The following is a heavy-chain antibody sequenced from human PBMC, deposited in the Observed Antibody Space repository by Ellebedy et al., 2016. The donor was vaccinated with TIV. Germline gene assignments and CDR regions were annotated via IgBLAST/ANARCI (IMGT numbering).Heavy chain of an antibody. CDR1: GFTFSSYW. CDR3: ARDLVLGSGSTDY. Sequence: GESLKISXAASGFTFSSYWMHWVRQVPGKGLVWVSRINSDGSNTSYADSVKGRFTISRDNTKNTLYLHMDDLRADDTAVYYCARDLVLGSGSTDYWGQGTLVTVSS. CDR2: INSDGSNT. J-gene: IGHJ4*02. D-gene: IGHD3-10*01. V-gene: IGHV3-74*01.